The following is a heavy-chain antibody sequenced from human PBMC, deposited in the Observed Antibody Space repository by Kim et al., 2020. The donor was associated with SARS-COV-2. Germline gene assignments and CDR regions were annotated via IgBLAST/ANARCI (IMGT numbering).Heavy chain of an antibody. J-gene: IGHJ6*02. D-gene: IGHD1-26*01. CDR3: ARGGSYAYYYYYGMDV. Sequence: ASVKVSCKASGYTFTSYGISWVRQAPGQGLEWMGWISAYNGNTNYAQKLQGRVTMTTDTSTSTAYMELRSLRSDDTAVYYCARGGSYAYYYYYGMDVWGQGTTVTVSS. CDR1: GYTFTSYG. CDR2: ISAYNGNT. V-gene: IGHV1-18*01.